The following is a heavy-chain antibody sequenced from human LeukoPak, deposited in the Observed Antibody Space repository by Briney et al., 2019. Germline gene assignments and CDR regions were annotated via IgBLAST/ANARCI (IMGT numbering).Heavy chain of an antibody. V-gene: IGHV1-69*04. CDR3: ASGGMVTNPWGQYQFDY. CDR1: GGTFSSYA. Sequence: ASVKVSCKASGGTFSSYAISWVRQAPGQGLEWMGRIIPILGIANYAQKFQGRVTITADKSTSTVSMELSSLRFEDTAVYYCASGGMVTNPWGQYQFDYWGQGTLVTVSS. D-gene: IGHD5-24*01. CDR2: IIPILGIA. J-gene: IGHJ4*02.